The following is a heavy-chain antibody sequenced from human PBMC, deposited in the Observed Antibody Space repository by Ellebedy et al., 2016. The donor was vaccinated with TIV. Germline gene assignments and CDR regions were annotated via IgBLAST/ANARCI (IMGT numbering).Heavy chain of an antibody. J-gene: IGHJ6*02. CDR3: AKDMVFGDGKWEIDV. CDR1: GFTFSAFA. Sequence: PGGSLRLSCEASGFTFSAFAMSWVRQAPGKGLEWVSGINNGGRTTSYADSVKGRFTISRDNSRSTLYLQMNSLRAEDSAVYYCAKDMVFGDGKWEIDVWGQGTTVTVSS. D-gene: IGHD1-26*01. V-gene: IGHV3-23*01. CDR2: INNGGRTT.